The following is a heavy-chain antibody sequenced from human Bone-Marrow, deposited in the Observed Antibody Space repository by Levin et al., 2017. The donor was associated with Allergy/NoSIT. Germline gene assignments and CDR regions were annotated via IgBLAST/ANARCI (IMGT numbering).Heavy chain of an antibody. J-gene: IGHJ4*02. Sequence: WASVKVSCAASGFTFDNYAMAWVRQAPGKGLEWVSSIRGAGDKTNYADSVKGRFTISRDNSKNTVYLQMNSLRAEDTAVYFCAKGNSGGTGYRFFDSWGRGTLVTASS. CDR2: IRGAGDKT. V-gene: IGHV3-23*01. CDR3: AKGNSGGTGYRFFDS. D-gene: IGHD6-13*01. CDR1: GFTFDNYA.